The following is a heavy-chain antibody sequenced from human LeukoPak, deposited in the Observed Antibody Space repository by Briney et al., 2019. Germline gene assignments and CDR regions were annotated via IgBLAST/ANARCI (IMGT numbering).Heavy chain of an antibody. Sequence: PSETLSLTCSVSGGSITSHFWSWIRQPPGEGLEWIGYIHYSGSTNYNPSLKSRVTISPDTSKNQLFLKLNSVTAADTAVYYCARLVWLGESPGSWFDSWGQGTLVTVSS. CDR3: ARLVWLGESPGSWFDS. D-gene: IGHD3-10*01. CDR1: GGSITSHF. J-gene: IGHJ5*01. CDR2: IHYSGST. V-gene: IGHV4-59*11.